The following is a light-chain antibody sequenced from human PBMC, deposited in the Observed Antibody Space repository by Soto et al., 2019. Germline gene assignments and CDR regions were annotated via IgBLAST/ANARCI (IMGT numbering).Light chain of an antibody. Sequence: IQMTQSPSSLSAFIGDRVTITCRASQSIGGYLNWYQQIPGKAPKLLIYAASTLQSGVPSRFSGGGSDADFTLTISSLQPEDFATYYCQQSYSTPWTFGQGTKVDNK. CDR3: QQSYSTPWT. J-gene: IGKJ1*01. CDR1: QSIGGY. V-gene: IGKV1-39*01. CDR2: AAS.